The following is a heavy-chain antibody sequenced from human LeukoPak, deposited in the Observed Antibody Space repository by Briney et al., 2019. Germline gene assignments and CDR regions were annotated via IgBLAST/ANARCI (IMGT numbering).Heavy chain of an antibody. J-gene: IGHJ5*02. CDR1: GFTFSSYS. CDR2: INSSSSTI. Sequence: PGGSLRLSCAASGFTFSSYSMNWVRQAPGKGLEWVSYINSSSSTIYYADSVKGRFTISRDNAKNSLYLQMNSLRAEDTAVYYCARTGYCNSTSCSANGWFDPWGQGTLVTVSS. V-gene: IGHV3-48*01. D-gene: IGHD2-2*01. CDR3: ARTGYCNSTSCSANGWFDP.